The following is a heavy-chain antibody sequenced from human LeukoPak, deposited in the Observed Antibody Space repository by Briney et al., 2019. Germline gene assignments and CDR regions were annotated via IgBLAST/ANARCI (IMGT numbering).Heavy chain of an antibody. CDR1: GFTFSSYS. V-gene: IGHV3-21*01. CDR3: ARGVGGGMDV. D-gene: IGHD1-26*01. J-gene: IGHJ6*02. Sequence: GGSLRVSCAASGFTFSSYSMNWVRQAPGKGLEWVSSISSRSSYIYYADSVKGRFTISRDNAKNSLYLQMNSLRAEDTAVYYCARGVGGGMDVRGQGTTVTVSS. CDR2: ISSRSSYI.